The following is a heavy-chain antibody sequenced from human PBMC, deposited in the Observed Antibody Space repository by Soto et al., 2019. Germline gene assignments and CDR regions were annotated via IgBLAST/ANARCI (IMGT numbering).Heavy chain of an antibody. Sequence: TLFLPLTFSGGSSSTYFWIWIRQFPGKGLEWIGYRYYRGSTSYNPSLESRVTILVDTSKKKFSLELKSVTAADTAVYYCAIADGWYYFDYWGQGVQVTVSS. D-gene: IGHD6-19*01. J-gene: IGHJ4*02. CDR3: AIADGWYYFDY. CDR2: RYYRGST. CDR1: GGSSSTYF. V-gene: IGHV4-59*08.